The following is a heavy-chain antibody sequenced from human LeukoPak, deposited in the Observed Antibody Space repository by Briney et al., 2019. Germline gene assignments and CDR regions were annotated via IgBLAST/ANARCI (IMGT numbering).Heavy chain of an antibody. J-gene: IGHJ4*02. D-gene: IGHD2-21*02. Sequence: PSETLSLTCTVSGGSISSYYWSWIRRPPGKGLEWIGFIHYSGSTNYNPSLKSRVTISVDTSKNQFSLKLSSVTAADTAVYYCARDNEYCGGDCYVIWGQGTLVTVSS. CDR1: GGSISSYY. V-gene: IGHV4-59*01. CDR3: ARDNEYCGGDCYVI. CDR2: IHYSGST.